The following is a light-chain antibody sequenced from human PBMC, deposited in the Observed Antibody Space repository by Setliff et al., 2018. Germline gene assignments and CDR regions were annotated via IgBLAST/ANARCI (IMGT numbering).Light chain of an antibody. J-gene: IGLJ1*01. CDR1: SSDVGGYNY. Sequence: QSALTQPASVSGSPGQSITISCTGTSSDVGGYNYVSWYQQHPGKAPKLMIYDVSKRPSGVSNRFSGSKSGNTASLTISGLQAEDEADYYCSSYTSSSPYVFRTGTKATVL. V-gene: IGLV2-14*01. CDR2: DVS. CDR3: SSYTSSSPYV.